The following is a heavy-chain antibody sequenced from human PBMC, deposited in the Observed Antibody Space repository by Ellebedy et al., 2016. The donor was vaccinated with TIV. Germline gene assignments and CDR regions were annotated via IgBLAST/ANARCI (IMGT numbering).Heavy chain of an antibody. Sequence: GESLKISCAASGFTFSSYSMNWVRQTPGKGLEWVSYISPSSSPIYYADSVKGRFTISRDNAKNSLYLQMNSLRAEDTAVYYCAKGRGGGSDSSAPRYYFDSWGLGTLVTVSS. D-gene: IGHD6-19*01. V-gene: IGHV3-48*04. CDR3: AKGRGGGSDSSAPRYYFDS. J-gene: IGHJ4*02. CDR2: ISPSSSPI. CDR1: GFTFSSYS.